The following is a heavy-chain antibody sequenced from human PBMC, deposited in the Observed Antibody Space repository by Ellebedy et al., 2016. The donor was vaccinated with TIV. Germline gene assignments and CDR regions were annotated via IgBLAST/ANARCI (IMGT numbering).Heavy chain of an antibody. CDR1: GYSFTSYW. CDR3: ARAEGWFDP. J-gene: IGHJ5*02. V-gene: IGHV5-51*01. CDR2: IYPGDSST. D-gene: IGHD1-14*01. Sequence: GESLKISCKGSGYSFTSYWIGWVRQMPGKGLEVVAIIYPGDSSTRYSPSFQGQVTISADKSISTAYLQWSILKASDTAMYYCARAEGWFDPWGQGTLVTVSS.